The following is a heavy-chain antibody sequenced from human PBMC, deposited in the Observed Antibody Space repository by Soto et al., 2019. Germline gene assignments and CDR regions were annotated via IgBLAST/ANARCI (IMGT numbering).Heavy chain of an antibody. J-gene: IGHJ4*02. D-gene: IGHD3-22*01. Sequence: PGGSLRLSCAASGFTFSNYNIHWVRQAPGRGLEWVAFISYDGTNKDYADSVQGRFTISRDNSKNTLYLQMDSLRAEDTAVYYCARVDSYFYDGSGYYYSVWGQGALVTVSS. CDR1: GFTFSNYN. V-gene: IGHV3-30-3*01. CDR2: ISYDGTNK. CDR3: ARVDSYFYDGSGYYYSV.